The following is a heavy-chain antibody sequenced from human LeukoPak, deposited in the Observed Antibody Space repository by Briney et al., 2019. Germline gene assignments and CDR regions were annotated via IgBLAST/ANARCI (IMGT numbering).Heavy chain of an antibody. CDR2: LKQDGSEK. D-gene: IGHD3-22*01. V-gene: IGHV3-7*03. Sequence: PGGSLRLSCAASGFTFSSYWMSWVRQAPGKGLEWVANLKQDGSEKYYVDSVKGRFTISRDNAENSLYLQMNSLRAEDTAVYYCARATTSYYYDSSGYYFDYWGQGTLVTVSS. J-gene: IGHJ4*02. CDR1: GFTFSSYW. CDR3: ARATTSYYYDSSGYYFDY.